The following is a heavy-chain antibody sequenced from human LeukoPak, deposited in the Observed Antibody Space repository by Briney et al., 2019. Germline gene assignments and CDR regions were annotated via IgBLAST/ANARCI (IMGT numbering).Heavy chain of an antibody. J-gene: IGHJ4*02. CDR1: GFTFSSFG. V-gene: IGHV3-21*01. Sequence: GGSLRLSCAASGFTFSSFGMNWVRQAPGKGLEWVSSTSTSRPYIYYADSVKGRFTISRDNTKNTLYLQMNSLRAEDTAVYYCARDAPDYWGQGTLVTVSS. CDR3: ARDAPDY. CDR2: TSTSRPYI.